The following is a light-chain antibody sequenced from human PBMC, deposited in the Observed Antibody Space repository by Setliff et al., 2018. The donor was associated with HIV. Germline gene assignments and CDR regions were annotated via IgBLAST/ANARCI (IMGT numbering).Light chain of an antibody. Sequence: ALAQPASVSGSPGQSITISCAGTSSDIGSSNFVSWYQQHPGKAPKVMIYNVDKRPSGVSNRFSGSKSGNTASLTISGLQTEDEADYYCSSYSINNLYVFATGTKVTVL. CDR3: SSYSINNLYV. V-gene: IGLV2-14*03. CDR1: SSDIGSSNF. J-gene: IGLJ1*01. CDR2: NVD.